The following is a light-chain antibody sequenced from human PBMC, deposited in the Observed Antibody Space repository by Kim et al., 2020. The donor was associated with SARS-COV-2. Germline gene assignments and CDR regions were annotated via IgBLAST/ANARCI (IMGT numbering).Light chain of an antibody. CDR3: QTWGTGTVV. J-gene: IGLJ2*01. CDR1: SGHSSYS. CDR2: LNSDGSH. Sequence: SVKLTCTRGSGHSSYSIARHQQQPEKGPRYLMKLNSDGSHSKGDGIPDRFSGSSSGAERHLTISSLQSDDEADYYCQTWGTGTVVFGGGTKLTVL. V-gene: IGLV4-69*01.